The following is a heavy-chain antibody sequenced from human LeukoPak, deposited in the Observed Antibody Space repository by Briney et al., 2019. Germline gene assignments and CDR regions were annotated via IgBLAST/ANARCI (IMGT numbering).Heavy chain of an antibody. Sequence: GASVKVSCKASGYTFTSYYMHWVRQAPGQGLEWMGIINPSGGSTSYAQKFQGRVTMTRDTSTSTVYMELSSLRSEDTAAYYCARATHRWFGELQTHYNWFDPWGQGTLVTVSS. CDR3: ARATHRWFGELQTHYNWFDP. D-gene: IGHD3-10*01. J-gene: IGHJ5*02. CDR1: GYTFTSYY. CDR2: INPSGGST. V-gene: IGHV1-46*01.